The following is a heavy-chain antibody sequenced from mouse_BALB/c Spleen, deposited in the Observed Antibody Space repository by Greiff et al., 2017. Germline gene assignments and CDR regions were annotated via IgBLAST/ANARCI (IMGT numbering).Heavy chain of an antibody. Sequence: EVHLVESGGGLVKPGGSLKLSCAASGFTFSDYYMYWVRQTPEKRLEWVATISDGGSYTYYPDSVKGRFTISRDNAKNNLYLQMSSLKSEDTAMYYCARDRDPLLRLRGAMDYWGQGTSVTVSS. CDR2: ISDGGSYT. CDR3: ARDRDPLLRLRGAMDY. D-gene: IGHD1-2*01. J-gene: IGHJ4*01. V-gene: IGHV5-4*02. CDR1: GFTFSDYY.